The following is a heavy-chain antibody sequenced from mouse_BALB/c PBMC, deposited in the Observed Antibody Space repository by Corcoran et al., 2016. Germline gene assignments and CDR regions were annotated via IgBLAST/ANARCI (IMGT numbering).Heavy chain of an antibody. Sequence: EVQLQQSGPELVKHGASVKMSCKASGYTFTSYVKHWVKQKPGQGLEWMGYINPDNDCTKYNEKFKGKATLTSDKSSSKAYMELTSLTSEDSAVYYWARSDYDYGSTPYCDVWGAGTTVTVSS. D-gene: IGHD1-1*01. V-gene: IGHV1S136*01. CDR3: ARSDYDYGSTPYCDV. CDR2: INPDNDCT. J-gene: IGHJ1*01. CDR1: GYTFTSYV.